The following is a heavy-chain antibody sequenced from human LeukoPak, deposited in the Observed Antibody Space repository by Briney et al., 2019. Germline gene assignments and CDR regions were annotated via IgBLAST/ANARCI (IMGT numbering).Heavy chain of an antibody. CDR3: AKEDLAGGTCYFDY. J-gene: IGHJ4*02. V-gene: IGHV4-4*02. Sequence: SETLSLTCAVSGGSISSSHWWSWVRQPPGKGLEWIGYIYYSGSTNYNPSLKSRVTISVDTSKNQFSLKLSSVTAADTAVYYCAKEDLAGGTCYFDYWGQGTLVTVSS. D-gene: IGHD1-1*01. CDR1: GGSISSSHW. CDR2: IYYSGST.